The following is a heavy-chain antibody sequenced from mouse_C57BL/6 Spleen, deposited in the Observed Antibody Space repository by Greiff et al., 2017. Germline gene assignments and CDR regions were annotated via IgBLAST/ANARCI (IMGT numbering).Heavy chain of an antibody. D-gene: IGHD2-4*01. J-gene: IGHJ1*03. CDR3: TTSPDDYDDWYFDF. V-gene: IGHV14-1*01. CDR1: GFNIKDYY. CDR2: IDPEDGDT. Sequence: VQLQQSGAELVRPGASVKLSCTASGFNIKDYYMHWVKQRPEQGLEWIGRIDPEDGDTEYAPKFQGKATMTADTSSNTAYLQLSSLTSEDTAVYYCTTSPDDYDDWYFDFWGTGTTVTVSS.